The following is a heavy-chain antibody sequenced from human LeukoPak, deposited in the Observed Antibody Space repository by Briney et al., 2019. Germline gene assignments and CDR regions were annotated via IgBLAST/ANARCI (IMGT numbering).Heavy chain of an antibody. CDR1: GFTFSSYG. V-gene: IGHV3-30*02. CDR2: IRYDGSNK. CDR3: AKRHYYDSSGYYYFDY. Sequence: WGSLRLSRAASGFTFSSYGMHWVRQGPGRGLEWVAFIRYDGSNKYYADSVKGRFTISRDNSKNTLYLQMNSLRAEDTAVYYCAKRHYYDSSGYYYFDYWGQGTLVTVSS. J-gene: IGHJ4*02. D-gene: IGHD3-22*01.